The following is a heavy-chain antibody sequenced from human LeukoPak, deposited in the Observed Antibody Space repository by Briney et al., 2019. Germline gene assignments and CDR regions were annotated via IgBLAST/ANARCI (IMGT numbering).Heavy chain of an antibody. CDR3: ARDLASSGCYDY. V-gene: IGHV4-59*01. CDR2: IYYSGST. J-gene: IGHJ4*02. Sequence: SETLSLTCTVSGGSISSYYWSWIRQPPGKGLEWLGYIYYSGSTNYNPSLKSRVTISVDPSKNQFSLKLSSVTAADTAVYYCARDLASSGCYDYWGQGTLVTVSS. D-gene: IGHD6-19*01. CDR1: GGSISSYY.